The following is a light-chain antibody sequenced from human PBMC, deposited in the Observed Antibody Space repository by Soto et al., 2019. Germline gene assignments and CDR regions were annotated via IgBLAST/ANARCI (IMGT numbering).Light chain of an antibody. Sequence: EKVMTQSPATPSMSPGERATLSCRASQNINTYLAWYQQKPGQAPRLLIYGASTRATGIPARFSGSGSGTEFTLTISSLQSEDFAVYYCQQYTNWPSWKFGQGTKVEIK. CDR2: GAS. CDR1: QNINTY. J-gene: IGKJ1*01. V-gene: IGKV3-15*01. CDR3: QQYTNWPSWK.